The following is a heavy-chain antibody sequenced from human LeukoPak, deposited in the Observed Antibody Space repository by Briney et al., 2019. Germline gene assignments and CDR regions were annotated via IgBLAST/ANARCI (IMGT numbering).Heavy chain of an antibody. J-gene: IGHJ5*01. CDR1: GFTFSSYA. V-gene: IGHV3-23*01. CDR2: ISGSGGST. Sequence: GGSLRLSCAASGFTFSSYAMSWVRQAPRKGLEWVSAISGSGGSTYYADSVKGRFTISRDNAKNTLYLQMNSLRAEDTAVYYCAKGGSYSYAYADSWGQGTLVTVSS. CDR3: AKGGSYSYAYADS. D-gene: IGHD5-18*01.